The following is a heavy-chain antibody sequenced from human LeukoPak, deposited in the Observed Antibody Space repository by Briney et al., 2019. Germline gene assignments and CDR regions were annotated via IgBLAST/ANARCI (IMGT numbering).Heavy chain of an antibody. Sequence: GGSLGLSCAASGFTFSSYAMHWVRQAPGKGLEWVAVISYDGSNKYYADSVKGRFTISRDNSKNTLYLQTNSLRAEDTAVYYCAMGMGWYHDAFDIWGQGTMVTVSS. V-gene: IGHV3-30*14. D-gene: IGHD6-19*01. CDR2: ISYDGSNK. CDR3: AMGMGWYHDAFDI. J-gene: IGHJ3*02. CDR1: GFTFSSYA.